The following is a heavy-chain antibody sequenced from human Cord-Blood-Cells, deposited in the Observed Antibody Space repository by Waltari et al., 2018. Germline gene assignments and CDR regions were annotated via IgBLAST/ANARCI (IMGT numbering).Heavy chain of an antibody. D-gene: IGHD6-6*01. V-gene: IGHV3-74*01. J-gene: IGHJ4*02. CDR2: INSSRSST. Sequence: EVQLVESGGGLVQPGGCLALSCAASGYTFSCYWMHWVRQAPGKGLVWVSRINSSRSSTSYADSVKGRFTNSRDNAKNTLYLQMNSLRAEDTAVYYCARGYSSSSPYFDYWGQGTLVTVSS. CDR3: ARGYSSSSPYFDY. CDR1: GYTFSCYW.